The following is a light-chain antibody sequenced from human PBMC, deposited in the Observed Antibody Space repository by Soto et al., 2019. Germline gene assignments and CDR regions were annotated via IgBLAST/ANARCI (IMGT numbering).Light chain of an antibody. CDR3: TSYTSGSALVV. CDR1: SSDIGSYDY. CDR2: EVD. J-gene: IGLJ2*01. Sequence: QSALTQPASVSGSPGQSITISCTGTSSDIGSYDYVSWYQQHPGKAPKLMIYEVDNRPSGVSNRFSASKSGNTASLTISGLQPEDEADYYCTSYTSGSALVVFGGGTKVTVL. V-gene: IGLV2-14*01.